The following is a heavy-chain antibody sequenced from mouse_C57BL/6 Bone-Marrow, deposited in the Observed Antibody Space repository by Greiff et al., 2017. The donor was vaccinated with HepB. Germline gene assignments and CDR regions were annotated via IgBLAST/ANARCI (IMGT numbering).Heavy chain of an antibody. CDR2: ISDGGSYT. D-gene: IGHD1-2*01. V-gene: IGHV5-4*01. Sequence: EVQLVESGGGLVKPGGSLKLSCAASGFTFSSYAMSWVRQTPEKRLEWVATISDGGSYTYYPDNVKGRFTISRDNAKNNLYLQMSHLKSEDTAMYYCARGPTGTAFDYWGQGTTLTVSS. J-gene: IGHJ2*01. CDR3: ARGPTGTAFDY. CDR1: GFTFSSYA.